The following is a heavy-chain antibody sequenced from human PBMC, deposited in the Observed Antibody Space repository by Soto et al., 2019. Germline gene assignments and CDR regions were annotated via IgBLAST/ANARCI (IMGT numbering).Heavy chain of an antibody. Sequence: GASVKVSCKASGGTFSSYAISWVRQAPGQGLEWMGGIIPIFGTANYAQKFQGRVTITADESTSTAYMELSSLRSEDTAVYYCARDLFADQDSSGYSFAVDIWGQGTMVTVSS. V-gene: IGHV1-69*13. D-gene: IGHD3-22*01. CDR1: GGTFSSYA. J-gene: IGHJ3*02. CDR3: ARDLFADQDSSGYSFAVDI. CDR2: IIPIFGTA.